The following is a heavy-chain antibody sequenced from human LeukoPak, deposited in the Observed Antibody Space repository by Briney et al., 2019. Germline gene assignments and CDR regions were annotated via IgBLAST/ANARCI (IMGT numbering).Heavy chain of an antibody. CDR1: GDSISGYY. CDR3: ARGITVTTTSDHLDF. CDR2: VFYTGTT. J-gene: IGHJ4*02. V-gene: IGHV4-59*01. D-gene: IGHD4-17*01. Sequence: SETLSLTCTVSGDSISGYYWNWIRQPPGKGLEWIGHVFYTGTTKYHPSLKCRIAISVDTSSNQFSLKLRSVTTADTAVYYCARGITVTTTSDHLDFWGQGILVTVPS.